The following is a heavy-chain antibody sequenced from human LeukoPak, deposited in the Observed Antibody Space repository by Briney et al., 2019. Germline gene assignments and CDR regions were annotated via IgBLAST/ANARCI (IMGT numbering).Heavy chain of an antibody. CDR3: AKGINHYDFWSGYLTFDY. CDR2: ISGSGGST. D-gene: IGHD3-3*01. Sequence: PGGSLRLSCAASGFTFSSYAMSWVRQAPGKGLEWVSAISGSGGSTYYADSVKGRFTISRDNSKNTLYLQMNSLRAEDTAVYYCAKGINHYDFWSGYLTFDYWGQGTLVTVSS. CDR1: GFTFSSYA. J-gene: IGHJ4*02. V-gene: IGHV3-23*01.